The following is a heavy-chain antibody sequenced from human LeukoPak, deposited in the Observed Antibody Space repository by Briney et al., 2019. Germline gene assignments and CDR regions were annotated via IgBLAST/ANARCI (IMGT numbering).Heavy chain of an antibody. Sequence: SETLSLTCTVSGGSISSSYWSWIRQPPGKGLEWIANIYQSGSTDYSPSLKSRVTISVDTPKSKISLKLSSVTAADTAVYYCARAPPYPWRQLLDWGQGTLVTVSS. V-gene: IGHV4-59*01. D-gene: IGHD2-15*01. CDR3: ARAPPYPWRQLLD. CDR1: GGSISSSY. CDR2: IYQSGST. J-gene: IGHJ4*02.